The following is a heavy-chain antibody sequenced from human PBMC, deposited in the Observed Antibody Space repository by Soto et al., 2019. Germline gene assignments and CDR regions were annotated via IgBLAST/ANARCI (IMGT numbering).Heavy chain of an antibody. CDR3: AGGRDCSGGSCYPYYYYYYMDV. Sequence: QLQLQESGPGLVKPSETLSLTCTVSGGSISSSSYYWGWIRQPPGKGLEWIGSIYYSGSTYYNPSLKSRVTTSVDTSKNQFSLKLSSVTAADTAVYYCAGGRDCSGGSCYPYYYYYYMDVWGKGTTVTVSS. V-gene: IGHV4-39*01. CDR1: GGSISSSSYY. D-gene: IGHD2-15*01. CDR2: IYYSGST. J-gene: IGHJ6*03.